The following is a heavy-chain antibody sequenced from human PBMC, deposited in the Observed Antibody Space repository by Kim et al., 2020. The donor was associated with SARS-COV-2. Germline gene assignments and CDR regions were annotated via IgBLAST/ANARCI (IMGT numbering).Heavy chain of an antibody. Sequence: SVKGRFTISRDNSKNTLYLQMNSLRAEDTAVYYCAKEGYYGSGKLYYFDYWGQGTLVTVSS. D-gene: IGHD3-10*01. CDR3: AKEGYYGSGKLYYFDY. J-gene: IGHJ4*02. V-gene: IGHV3-23*01.